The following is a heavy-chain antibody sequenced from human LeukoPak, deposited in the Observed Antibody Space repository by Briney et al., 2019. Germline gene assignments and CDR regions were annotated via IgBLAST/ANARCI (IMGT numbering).Heavy chain of an antibody. CDR2: IYESGST. Sequence: PSQTLSLTCTVSGGSISSGGYYWSWVRQHPGKCLEWGTYIYESGSTYYNPSLKNRFTISVDTSKHQFSLKLRSVTAADTAVYYCAKANSYGTGYNWFDPWGQGTLVTVSS. CDR1: GGSISSGGYY. D-gene: IGHD5-18*01. V-gene: IGHV4-31*03. J-gene: IGHJ5*02. CDR3: AKANSYGTGYNWFDP.